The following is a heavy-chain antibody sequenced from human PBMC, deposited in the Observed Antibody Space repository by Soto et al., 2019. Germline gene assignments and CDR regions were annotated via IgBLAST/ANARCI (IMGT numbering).Heavy chain of an antibody. CDR2: VSHDGRNT. D-gene: IGHD6-19*01. CDR3: AKGGRQWLVTCDFNY. V-gene: IGHV3-30*18. J-gene: IGHJ4*02. Sequence: VQLVESGGGVVQPGRSLRLSCAASGFTFSDYAMHWVRQAPGKGLEWVAVVSHDGRNTHYAVSVKGRFTISRDSSKNRVSLGMTSLRAEYTAVYYCAKGGRQWLVTCDFNYWGQGALVAVSA. CDR1: GFTFSDYA.